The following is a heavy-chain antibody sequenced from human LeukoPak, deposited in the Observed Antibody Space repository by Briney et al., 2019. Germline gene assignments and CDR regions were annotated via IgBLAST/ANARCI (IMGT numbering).Heavy chain of an antibody. D-gene: IGHD1-26*01. Sequence: GGSLRLSCAASGVIFNNFAFHWVRQAPGKGLEWVAAISYDGSNKYYADSVKGRFTISRDNSKSIVYLQMNGLRSEDTAVYYCVKDFGRRRGTPDSWGQGTLVTVSS. J-gene: IGHJ4*02. CDR3: VKDFGRRRGTPDS. CDR2: ISYDGSNK. CDR1: GVIFNNFA. V-gene: IGHV3-30-3*02.